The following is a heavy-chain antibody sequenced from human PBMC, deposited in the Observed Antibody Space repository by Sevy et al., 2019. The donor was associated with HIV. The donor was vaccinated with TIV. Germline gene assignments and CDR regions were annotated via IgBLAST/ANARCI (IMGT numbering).Heavy chain of an antibody. CDR3: ARGRMGYCSGAICYWRAFDI. V-gene: IGHV3-21*06. D-gene: IGHD2-15*01. CDR1: GFTFSSHS. J-gene: IGHJ3*02. Sequence: GGSLRLSCVVSGFTFSSHSMNWVRQAPGKGLEWVSSISSSSSYTYYGDSIKGRFTISRDNAKNSLYLQMDSLRADDTAVYYCARGRMGYCSGAICYWRAFDIWGQGTMVTVSS. CDR2: ISSSSSYT.